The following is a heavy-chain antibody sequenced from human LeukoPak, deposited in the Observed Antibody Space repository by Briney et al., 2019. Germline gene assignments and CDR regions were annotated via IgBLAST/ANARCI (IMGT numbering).Heavy chain of an antibody. CDR3: ARLRRVRGVTSYYMDV. V-gene: IGHV4-34*01. Sequence: SETLSLTCAVYGGSFSGYYWSWIRQPPGKGLEWIGEINHSGSTNYNPSLKSRVTISVDTSKNQFSLKLSSVTAADTAVYYCARLRRVRGVTSYYMDVWGKGTTVTVSS. J-gene: IGHJ6*03. CDR2: INHSGST. CDR1: GGSFSGYY. D-gene: IGHD3-10*01.